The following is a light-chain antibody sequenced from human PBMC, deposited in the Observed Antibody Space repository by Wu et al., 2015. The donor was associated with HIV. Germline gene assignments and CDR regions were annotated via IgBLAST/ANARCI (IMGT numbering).Light chain of an antibody. CDR1: QDISTW. V-gene: IGKV1-12*01. CDR3: QQCHNFPLT. CDR2: AAS. J-gene: IGKJ4*01. Sequence: DIQMSQSPSFVSASVGDRVTITCRATQDISTWLAWYQMRPGNSPKLLISAASTLQSGVPSRFSGSRSGTTFTLIIHSLQPEDIGTYYCQQCHNFPLTFGGGDEDRDQT.